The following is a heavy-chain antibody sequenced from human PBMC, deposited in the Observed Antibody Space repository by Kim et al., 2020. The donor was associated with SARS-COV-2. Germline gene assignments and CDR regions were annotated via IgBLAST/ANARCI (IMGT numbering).Heavy chain of an antibody. Sequence: ASVKVSCKASGYTFTDYTLQWVRQAPGQRPEWMGWIYAGSGGTKYSQKFKDRVTITTDTSASTAYMDLTSLRSEDTAVYYCVRGLQGFDYWGPGTLVTVSS. V-gene: IGHV1-3*01. CDR1: GYTFTDYT. CDR2: IYAGSGGT. J-gene: IGHJ4*02. D-gene: IGHD3-10*01. CDR3: VRGLQGFDY.